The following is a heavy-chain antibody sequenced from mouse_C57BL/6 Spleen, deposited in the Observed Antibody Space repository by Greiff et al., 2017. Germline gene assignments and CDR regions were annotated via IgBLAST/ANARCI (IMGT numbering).Heavy chain of an antibody. Sequence: VQVVESGPGLVQPSQSLSITCTVSGFSLTSYGVHWVRQSPGKGLEWLGVIWSGGSTDYNAAFISRLSISKDNSKTQVFFKMNILQADDTAIYYCARMGQLGYYFDYWGQGTTLTVSS. D-gene: IGHD4-1*02. CDR2: IWSGGST. CDR3: ARMGQLGYYFDY. V-gene: IGHV2-2*01. CDR1: GFSLTSYG. J-gene: IGHJ2*01.